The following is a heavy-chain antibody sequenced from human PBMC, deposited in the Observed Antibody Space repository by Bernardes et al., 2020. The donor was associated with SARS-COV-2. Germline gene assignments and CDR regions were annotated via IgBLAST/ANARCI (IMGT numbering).Heavy chain of an antibody. D-gene: IGHD4-17*01. Sequence: GSLRLSCAASGFTFRDYTMHWVRQAPGKGLEWVAVIWHDGSRDNYFDSVKGRVAISRDNSNNTLYLQMNNLRVEDTALYRCATEDGEWLESWGQGTLVTVSS. V-gene: IGHV3-33*01. CDR1: GFTFRDYT. J-gene: IGHJ5*01. CDR3: ATEDGEWLES. CDR2: IWHDGSRD.